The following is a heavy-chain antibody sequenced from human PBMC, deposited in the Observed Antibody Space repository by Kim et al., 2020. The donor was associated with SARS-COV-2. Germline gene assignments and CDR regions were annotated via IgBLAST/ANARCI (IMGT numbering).Heavy chain of an antibody. Sequence: SETLSLTCGVSGVSINTKYWSWIRQPPGEGLEFIGHISSSGSTYYNPSLKTRLTISIDTPKNQFSLKLTSVSAADTAVYYCARGAYYFDYWGQGTLVTVS. V-gene: IGHV4-59*13. CDR3: ARGAYYFDY. CDR1: GVSINTKY. CDR2: ISSSGST. J-gene: IGHJ4*02.